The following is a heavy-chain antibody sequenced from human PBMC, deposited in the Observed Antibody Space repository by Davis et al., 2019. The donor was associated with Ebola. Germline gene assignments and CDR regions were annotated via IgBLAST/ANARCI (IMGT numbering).Heavy chain of an antibody. CDR3: ARVARGYYDMADY. CDR1: GFTFGDYA. J-gene: IGHJ4*02. CDR2: IRSKAYAGTT. V-gene: IGHV3-49*03. Sequence: GASLKISCTASGFTFGDYAMSWFRQAAGKGLEWVGFIRSKAYAGTTDYAASVRDRFTISRDDSKTIVYLQMNSLKTEDTAVYYCARVARGYYDMADYWGQGTLVTVSS. D-gene: IGHD3-22*01.